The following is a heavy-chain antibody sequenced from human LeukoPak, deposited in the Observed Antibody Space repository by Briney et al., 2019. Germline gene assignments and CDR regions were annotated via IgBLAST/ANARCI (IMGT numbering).Heavy chain of an antibody. CDR2: INHSGST. CDR3: ARGGQITIFGVVTRHNWFDP. CDR1: GGSFSGYY. D-gene: IGHD3-3*01. Sequence: PSETLSLTCAVYGGSFSGYYWSWIRQPPGKGLEWIGEINHSGSTNYNPSLKSRVTISVDTSKNQCTLKLSSVTAADTAVYYCARGGQITIFGVVTRHNWFDPWGQGTLVTVSS. V-gene: IGHV4-34*01. J-gene: IGHJ5*02.